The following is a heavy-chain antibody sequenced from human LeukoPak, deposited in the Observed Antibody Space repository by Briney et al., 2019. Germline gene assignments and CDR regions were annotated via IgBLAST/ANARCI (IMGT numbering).Heavy chain of an antibody. D-gene: IGHD2-21*01. CDR1: GLTFSNVW. CDR3: ASFRDTDN. Sequence: GGSLRLSCEVSGLTFSNVWMHWVRQTPGQGLVWVCRINTAGSTVYADPVKGRFTISRDNAKNMVYLQMNSQRTEDTAVYYCASFRDTDNWGRGTMVTVSS. J-gene: IGHJ3*01. V-gene: IGHV3-74*01. CDR2: INTAGST.